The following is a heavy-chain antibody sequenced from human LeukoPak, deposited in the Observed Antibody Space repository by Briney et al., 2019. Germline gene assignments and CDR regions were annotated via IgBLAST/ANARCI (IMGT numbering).Heavy chain of an antibody. CDR3: ARVPQGSSWPYYFDY. J-gene: IGHJ4*02. CDR1: GGTFSTYA. D-gene: IGHD6-13*01. CDR2: IVPILGTA. Sequence: SVKVSCKASGGTFSTYAISWVRQAPGQGLEGVGRIVPILGTANYAQNFQGRDTITADRSTTTAYMELSSLRSEDTAVYYCARVPQGSSWPYYFDYWGQGTLVTVSS. V-gene: IGHV1-69*04.